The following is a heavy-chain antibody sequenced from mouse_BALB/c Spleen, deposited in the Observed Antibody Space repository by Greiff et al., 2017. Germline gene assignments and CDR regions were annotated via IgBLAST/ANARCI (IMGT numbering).Heavy chain of an antibody. CDR2: FYPGSGSI. D-gene: IGHD2-3*01. J-gene: IGHJ4*01. V-gene: IGHV1-62-2*01. Sequence: LVESGAELVKPGASVKLSCKASGYTFTEYIIHWVKQRSGQGLEWIGWFYPGSGSIKYNEKFKDKATLTADKSSSTVYMELSRLTSEDSAVYFCARQRNDGYYDYYAMDYWGQGTSVTVSS. CDR1: GYTFTEYI. CDR3: ARQRNDGYYDYYAMDY.